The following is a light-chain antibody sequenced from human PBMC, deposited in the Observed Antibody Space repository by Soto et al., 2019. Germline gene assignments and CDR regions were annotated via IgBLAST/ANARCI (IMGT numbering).Light chain of an antibody. J-gene: IGKJ3*01. CDR3: QQYKNYPFT. Sequence: DIHMTQSPSTLSASLGERVSITCRASQSINSWLAWYQQKPGKAPKLLIYDASSLQSGVPSRFSGSESGAEFTLTISGLQPDDFATYYCQQYKNYPFTFGPGTKV. CDR1: QSINSW. V-gene: IGKV1-5*01. CDR2: DAS.